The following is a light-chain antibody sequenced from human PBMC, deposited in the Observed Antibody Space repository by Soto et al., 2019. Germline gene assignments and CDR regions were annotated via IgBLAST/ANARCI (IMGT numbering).Light chain of an antibody. J-gene: IGLJ1*01. CDR2: EVT. V-gene: IGLV2-14*01. Sequence: QSVLTQPASVSGSPGQSIAISCTGTSSDVGGYDYVSWYQQHPDKAPKLIIYEVTKRPSGVSNRFSGSKSGNTASLTISGLQPDDEADYYCSSHTSGDTRVFGSGTKATVL. CDR1: SSDVGGYDY. CDR3: SSHTSGDTRV.